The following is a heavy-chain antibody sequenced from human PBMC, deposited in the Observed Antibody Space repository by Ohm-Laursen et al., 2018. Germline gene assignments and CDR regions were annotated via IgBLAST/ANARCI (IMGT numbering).Heavy chain of an antibody. V-gene: IGHV1-18*01. J-gene: IGHJ4*02. Sequence: VASVKVSCKASGYTFTNYGISWVRQAPGQGLEWMGWISAYSGQTSYAQRLQGRVSMTTDTSTNTAYMELRSLRSDDTAVYYCARDSPDYGDPVDYWGQGTLVTVSS. D-gene: IGHD4-17*01. CDR3: ARDSPDYGDPVDY. CDR1: GYTFTNYG. CDR2: ISAYSGQT.